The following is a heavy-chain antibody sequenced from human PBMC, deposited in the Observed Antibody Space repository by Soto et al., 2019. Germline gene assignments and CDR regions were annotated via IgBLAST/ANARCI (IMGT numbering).Heavy chain of an antibody. Sequence: GGXLXXSXAASXFTXSSYAXXXVRQXXGKGLECVAVISYDGSNKYYADSMKGRFTISRDNSKNTLYLQMNSLRAEDTAVYYCARDLNYGDYYYYGMDVWGQGTTVTVSS. D-gene: IGHD4-17*01. CDR1: XFTXSSYA. CDR3: ARDLNYGDYYYYGMDV. J-gene: IGHJ6*02. CDR2: ISYDGSNK. V-gene: IGHV3-30-3*01.